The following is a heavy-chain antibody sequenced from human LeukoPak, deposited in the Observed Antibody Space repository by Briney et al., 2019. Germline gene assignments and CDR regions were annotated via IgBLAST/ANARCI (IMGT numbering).Heavy chain of an antibody. CDR3: ARQFDPRYSSGWYWFDP. J-gene: IGHJ5*02. D-gene: IGHD6-19*01. Sequence: PSETLSLTCTVSGGSISSYYWSWIRQPPGKGLEWIGYIYYSGSTNYNPSLKSRVTISVDTSKNQFSLKLSSVTAADTAVYYCARQFDPRYSSGWYWFDPWGQGTLVTVSS. CDR2: IYYSGST. CDR1: GGSISSYY. V-gene: IGHV4-59*08.